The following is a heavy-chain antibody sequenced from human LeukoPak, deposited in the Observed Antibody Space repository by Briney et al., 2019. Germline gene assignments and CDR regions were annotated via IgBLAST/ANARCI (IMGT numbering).Heavy chain of an antibody. CDR1: GYTFTSYG. CDR2: ISAYNDNT. CDR3: ARELYDFWSGYYNLYFDY. V-gene: IGHV1-18*01. Sequence: ASVKVSCKASGYTFTSYGISWVRQAPGQGLEWMGWISAYNDNTNYAQKLQGRVTMTTDTSTSTAYRELRSLRSDDTAVYYCARELYDFWSGYYNLYFDYWGQGTLVTVSS. J-gene: IGHJ4*02. D-gene: IGHD3-3*01.